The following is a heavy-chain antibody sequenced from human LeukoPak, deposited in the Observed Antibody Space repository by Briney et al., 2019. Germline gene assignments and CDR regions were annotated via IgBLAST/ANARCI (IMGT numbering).Heavy chain of an antibody. D-gene: IGHD6-6*01. CDR3: ARGPNSNWSGLDF. CDR2: ISPTGSTT. Sequence: HPGGSLRLSCIASGFSFSGHWMHWARQLPGKGLVWVSRISPTGSTTSYADSVKGRFTVSRDNAKNTLYLQVNNLRAEDTAVYYCARGPNSNWSGLDFWGQGTLVTVSS. CDR1: GFSFSGHW. V-gene: IGHV3-74*01. J-gene: IGHJ4*02.